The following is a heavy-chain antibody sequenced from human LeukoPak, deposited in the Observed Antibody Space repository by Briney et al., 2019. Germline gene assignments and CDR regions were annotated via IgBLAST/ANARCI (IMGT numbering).Heavy chain of an antibody. CDR1: GFTFSSYS. V-gene: IGHV3-21*01. D-gene: IGHD5-24*01. J-gene: IGHJ4*02. Sequence: PGGSLRLSCAASGFTFSSYSMNWVRQAPGKGLEWVSSISSSSSYIYYADSVKGRFTISRDNAKNSLYLQMNSLRAEDTAVYYCVKDRKPDGLYNFDYWGRGTLVTVSS. CDR2: ISSSSSYI. CDR3: VKDRKPDGLYNFDY.